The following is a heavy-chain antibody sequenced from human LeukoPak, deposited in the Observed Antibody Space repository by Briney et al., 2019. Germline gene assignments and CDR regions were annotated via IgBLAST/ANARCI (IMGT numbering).Heavy chain of an antibody. CDR3: AEAASVRGVSY. J-gene: IGHJ4*02. Sequence: AGGSLRLSCAASGFTFSSYWMSWVRQAPGKGLEWVANIKQDGSEKYYVDSVKGRFTISRDNAKNTLYLQMNSLRAEDTAVYYCAEAASVRGVSYWGQGTLVTVSS. CDR2: IKQDGSEK. V-gene: IGHV3-7*01. CDR1: GFTFSSYW. D-gene: IGHD3-10*01.